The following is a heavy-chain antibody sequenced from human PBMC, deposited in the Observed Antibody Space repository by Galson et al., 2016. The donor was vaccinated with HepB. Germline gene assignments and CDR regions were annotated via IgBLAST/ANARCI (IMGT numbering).Heavy chain of an antibody. CDR2: FKIGSSNI. CDR3: ARVGYGDYSFNF. J-gene: IGHJ4*02. CDR1: GFAFSRYS. V-gene: IGHV3-21*01. Sequence: SLRLSCAASGFAFSRYSMNWVRQAPGKGLEWVAAFKIGSSNIFYADSVEGRFTISRDHAKNSLYLQMNSLRAEDTAVYYCARVGYGDYSFNFWGQGTLVTVSS. D-gene: IGHD4-17*01.